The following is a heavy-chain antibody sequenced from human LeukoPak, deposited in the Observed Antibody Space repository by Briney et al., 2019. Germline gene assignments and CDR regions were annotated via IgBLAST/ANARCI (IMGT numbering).Heavy chain of an antibody. D-gene: IGHD6-13*01. CDR3: ARGAAAGRYQYYYMDV. Sequence: PGRSLRLSCAASGVTFRSYDMHWVRQAPGKGLEWVAIISDDGGNKYHADSVKGRFTISRDNSKNTLYVQMNSLRDEDTAVYYCARGAAAGRYQYYYMDVWGKGTTVTVSS. CDR1: GVTFRSYD. V-gene: IGHV3-33*05. J-gene: IGHJ6*03. CDR2: ISDDGGNK.